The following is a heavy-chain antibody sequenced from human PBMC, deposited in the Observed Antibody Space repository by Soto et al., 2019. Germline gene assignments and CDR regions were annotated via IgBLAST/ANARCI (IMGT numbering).Heavy chain of an antibody. CDR2: ISSDGSAK. V-gene: IGHV3-30-3*01. D-gene: IGHD2-15*01. J-gene: IGHJ6*02. Sequence: GGSLRLSCGVSGFSLSRYSMHWVRQAPGKGLEWVALISSDGSAKYYADSVKGRFTISRDDSLYLQMTSLRAEDTAVYYCARDGYCSGGSCLDGMDVWGQGTTATVSS. CDR3: ARDGYCSGGSCLDGMDV. CDR1: GFSLSRYS.